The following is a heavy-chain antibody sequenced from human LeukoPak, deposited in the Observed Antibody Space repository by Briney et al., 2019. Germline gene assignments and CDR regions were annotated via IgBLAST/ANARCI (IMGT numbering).Heavy chain of an antibody. J-gene: IGHJ6*03. D-gene: IGHD4-23*01. Sequence: PGGTLRLSCAASGFTFSNYGMSWVRQAPGKGLEWVAFIRYDGSNKYYADSVKGRFTISRDNSKNTLYLQMNSLRAEDTAVYYCAKGLRWPQDRDYYYYMDVWGKGTTVTISS. CDR2: IRYDGSNK. CDR3: AKGLRWPQDRDYYYYMDV. V-gene: IGHV3-30*02. CDR1: GFTFSNYG.